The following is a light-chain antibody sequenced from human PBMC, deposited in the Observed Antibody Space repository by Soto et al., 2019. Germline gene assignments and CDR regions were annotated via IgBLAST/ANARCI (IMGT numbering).Light chain of an antibody. CDR2: RNN. J-gene: IGLJ1*01. CDR3: AAWDDSLSGL. Sequence: QPELTNPPSAYRTPGQRLTISCSGSSSNIGSNYVYWYQQLPGTAPKLLIYRNNQRPSGVPDRFSGSKSGTSASLAISGLRSEDEADYYCAAWDDSLSGLFGTGTKVTVL. CDR1: SSNIGSNY. V-gene: IGLV1-47*01.